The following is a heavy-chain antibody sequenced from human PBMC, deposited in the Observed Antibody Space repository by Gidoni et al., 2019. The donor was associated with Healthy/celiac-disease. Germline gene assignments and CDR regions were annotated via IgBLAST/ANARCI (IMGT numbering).Heavy chain of an antibody. D-gene: IGHD6-19*01. CDR2: INHSGST. CDR1: GGSFSGSY. V-gene: IGHV4-34*01. J-gene: IGHJ4*02. CDR3: ARGREHKSIAVAHQVFDY. Sequence: QVQLQQWGAGLLKPSETLSLTCAVYGGSFSGSYWRWIRQPPGKGLEWFGEINHSGSTNYNPSIKSRVTISVDTSKNQFSLKLSSVTAADTAVYYCARGREHKSIAVAHQVFDYWGQGTLVTVSS.